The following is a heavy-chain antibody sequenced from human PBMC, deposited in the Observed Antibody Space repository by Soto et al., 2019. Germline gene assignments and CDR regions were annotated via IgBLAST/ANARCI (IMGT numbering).Heavy chain of an antibody. CDR1: GGSISGYY. Sequence: SETLSLTCTVSGGSISGYYWSWIRQPPGKGLHFIGYIYYSGSTDYNPSLKSRVTISVDTSKNQFSLKLSSVTAADTAVYYCARVEGGSYGAFDIWGQGTMVTVSS. CDR3: ARVEGGSYGAFDI. V-gene: IGHV4-59*01. D-gene: IGHD1-26*01. CDR2: IYYSGST. J-gene: IGHJ3*02.